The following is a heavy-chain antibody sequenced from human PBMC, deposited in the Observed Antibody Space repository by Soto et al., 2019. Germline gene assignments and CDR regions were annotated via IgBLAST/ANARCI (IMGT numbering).Heavy chain of an antibody. D-gene: IGHD4-4*01. CDR3: ARPLWRDDYNWGYFDL. CDR1: GFTFSSYA. Sequence: QVQLVESGGGVVQPGRSLRLSCAASGFTFSSYAMHWVRQAPGKGLEWVAVISYDGSNKYYADSVKGRFTISRDNSKNTLYLQMNSQRAEDTAVYYCARPLWRDDYNWGYFDLWGRGNLVTVSS. CDR2: ISYDGSNK. V-gene: IGHV3-30-3*01. J-gene: IGHJ2*01.